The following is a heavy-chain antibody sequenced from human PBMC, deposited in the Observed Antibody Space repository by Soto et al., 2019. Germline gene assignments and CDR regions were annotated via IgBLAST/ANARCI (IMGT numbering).Heavy chain of an antibody. CDR3: ARVLYFYDSIAYYYFDY. J-gene: IGHJ4*02. CDR2: IYYSGST. D-gene: IGHD3-22*01. Sequence: PSETLSLTCTVSRGSVSSGSYHWSWIRQPPGQGLEWIGYIYYSGSTKYNPSLKSRVTISADTSKNQFSLKLSSVTAADTAVFYCARVLYFYDSIAYYYFDYWGQGTLVTVSS. V-gene: IGHV4-61*01. CDR1: RGSVSSGSYH.